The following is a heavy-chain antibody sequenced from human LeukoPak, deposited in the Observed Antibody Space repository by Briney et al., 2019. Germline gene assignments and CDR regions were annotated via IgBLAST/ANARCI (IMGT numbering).Heavy chain of an antibody. CDR2: INHSGST. V-gene: IGHV4-34*01. D-gene: IGHD6-19*01. CDR3: ARHVGRGYSSGWRQALDY. CDR1: GGSISSYY. Sequence: SETLSLTCTVSGGSISSYYWSWIRQPPGKGLEWIGEINHSGSTNYNPSLKSRVTISVDTSKNQFSLKLSSVTAADTAVYYCARHVGRGYSSGWRQALDYWGQGTLVTVSS. J-gene: IGHJ4*02.